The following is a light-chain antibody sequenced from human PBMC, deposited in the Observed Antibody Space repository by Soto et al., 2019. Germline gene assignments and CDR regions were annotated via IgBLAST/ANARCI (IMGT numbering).Light chain of an antibody. Sequence: EIVLTQSPGTLSLSPGERATLSCRASQSVSSNLAWYQQKPGQAPRLLIYGASTRATGIPARFSGSGSGTEFTLTISCLQSEDFATYYCQQYYSYPLTFGGGTKVDIK. V-gene: IGKV3-15*01. J-gene: IGKJ4*01. CDR3: QQYYSYPLT. CDR2: GAS. CDR1: QSVSSN.